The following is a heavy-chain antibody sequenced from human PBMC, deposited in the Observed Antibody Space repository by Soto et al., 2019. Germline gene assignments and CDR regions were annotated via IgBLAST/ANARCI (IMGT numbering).Heavy chain of an antibody. D-gene: IGHD3-16*01. CDR3: ARGQEVWWNAGPLGLHGLDV. Sequence: EVQVLESGGDLVQPGGSLRLLCAASGFTFSSYGMSWVRQAPGKGLEWVSEISGSGGRTFYADSVKGRFTISRDNSKNTLYLQMKSLRAEDTAVYYCARGQEVWWNAGPLGLHGLDVWGQGTTVTVSS. CDR2: ISGSGGRT. CDR1: GFTFSSYG. V-gene: IGHV3-23*01. J-gene: IGHJ6*02.